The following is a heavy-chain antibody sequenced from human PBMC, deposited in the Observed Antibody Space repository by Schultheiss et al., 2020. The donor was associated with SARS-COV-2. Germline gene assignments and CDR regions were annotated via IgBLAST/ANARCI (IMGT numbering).Heavy chain of an antibody. CDR2: IKSKTDGGTT. D-gene: IGHD2-21*02. J-gene: IGHJ4*02. V-gene: IGHV3-15*01. CDR1: GFTFSSNE. CDR3: ARDPSDWGSIDY. Sequence: GGSLRLSCAASGFTFSSNEMNWVRQAPGKGLEWVGRIKSKTDGGTTDYAAPVKGRFTISRDDSKNTLYLQMNSLRAEDTAVYYCARDPSDWGSIDYWGQGTLVTVSS.